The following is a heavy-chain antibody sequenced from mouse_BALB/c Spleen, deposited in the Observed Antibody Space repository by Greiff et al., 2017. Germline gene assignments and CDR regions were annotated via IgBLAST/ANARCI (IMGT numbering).Heavy chain of an antibody. D-gene: IGHD1-1*01. V-gene: IGHV5-6-5*01. CDR1: GFTFSSYA. J-gene: IGHJ3*01. CDR2: ISSGGST. Sequence: EVMLVESGGGLVKPGGSLKLSCAASGFTFSSYAMSWVRQTPEKRLEWVASISSGGSTYYPDSVKGRFTISRDNARNILYLQMSSLRSEDTAMYYCARSITTVVATEGFAYWGQGTLVTVSA. CDR3: ARSITTVVATEGFAY.